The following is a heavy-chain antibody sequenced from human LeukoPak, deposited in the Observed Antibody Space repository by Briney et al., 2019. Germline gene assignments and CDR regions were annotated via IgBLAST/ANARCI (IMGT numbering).Heavy chain of an antibody. J-gene: IGHJ4*02. Sequence: GGSLRLSCAASGFAFSNYAMSWVRQAPGKGLEWVSTVSGSGAGTYYADSVKGRFTISRDNSKNTLYLQMNSLRAEDTALYYCAKDRRTAQIGLDYWGQGTLVTVSS. D-gene: IGHD2/OR15-2a*01. CDR1: GFAFSNYA. CDR2: VSGSGAGT. CDR3: AKDRRTAQIGLDY. V-gene: IGHV3-23*01.